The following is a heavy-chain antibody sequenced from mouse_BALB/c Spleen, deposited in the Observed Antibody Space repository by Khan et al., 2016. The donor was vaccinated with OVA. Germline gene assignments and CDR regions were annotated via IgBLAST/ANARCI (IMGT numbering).Heavy chain of an antibody. CDR2: ISSGGDYT. CDR3: ARHNYGTFAY. Sequence: EVELVESGGGLVKPGGPLKLSCAASGFTFSNYALSWVRQTPEKRLEWVATISSGGDYTYYPDSVKGRFNISRDNAKHTLYLQMSSLRSEDTALYYCARHNYGTFAYWGQGTLVTVAA. J-gene: IGHJ3*01. V-gene: IGHV5-9-3*01. D-gene: IGHD1-1*01. CDR1: GFTFSNYA.